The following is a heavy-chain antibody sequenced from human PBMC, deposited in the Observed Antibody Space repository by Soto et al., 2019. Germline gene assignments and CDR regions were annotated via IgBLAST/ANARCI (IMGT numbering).Heavy chain of an antibody. Sequence: GGSLRLSCAASGFTFSSYSMNWVRQAPGKGLEWVSSISSSSSYIYYADSVKGRFTISRDNAKNSLYLQMNSLRAEDTAVYYCARVPMGRAPTPDYWGQGTLVTVSS. CDR1: GFTFSSYS. CDR2: ISSSSSYI. J-gene: IGHJ4*02. CDR3: ARVPMGRAPTPDY. D-gene: IGHD3-10*01. V-gene: IGHV3-21*01.